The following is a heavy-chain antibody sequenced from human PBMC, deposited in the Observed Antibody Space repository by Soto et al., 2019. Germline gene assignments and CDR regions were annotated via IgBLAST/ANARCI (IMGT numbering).Heavy chain of an antibody. Sequence: QLQLQESGPGLVKPSQTLSLTCTVSGGSISRSGAYYWSWVRQHPEKGLEWIGYIYSGGTTYYNPSLRSRVTISLDTANNQFSLKLSSVTAADTALYYCARDGGPRGDYYYAMDVWGQGTTVTVSS. CDR3: ARDGGPRGDYYYAMDV. CDR1: GGSISRSGAYY. J-gene: IGHJ6*02. V-gene: IGHV4-31*03. CDR2: IYSGGTT. D-gene: IGHD3-10*01.